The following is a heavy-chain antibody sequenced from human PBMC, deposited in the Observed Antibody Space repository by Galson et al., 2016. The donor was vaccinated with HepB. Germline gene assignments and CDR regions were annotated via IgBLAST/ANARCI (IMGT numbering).Heavy chain of an antibody. CDR2: INSDGSST. V-gene: IGHV3-74*01. CDR1: GFTLSSFW. Sequence: SLRLSCAASGFTLSSFWMHWVRQAPGKGLVWVSRINSDGSSTGYADSVKGRFTTSRDNAKNTLYLQMNSLRAEDTAVYYCARDGTTPRKFAAYDIWGQGTVVTVSS. J-gene: IGHJ3*02. CDR3: ARDGTTPRKFAAYDI. D-gene: IGHD4-17*01.